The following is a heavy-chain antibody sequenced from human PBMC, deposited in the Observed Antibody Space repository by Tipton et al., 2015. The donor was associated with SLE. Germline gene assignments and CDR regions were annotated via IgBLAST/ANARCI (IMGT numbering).Heavy chain of an antibody. CDR2: IYPGDSDT. Sequence: QSGPEVKKPGESLKISCKGSGYSFTSYWIGWVRQMPGKGLEWMGIIYPGDSDTRYSPSFQGQVTISADKSISTAYLQWSSLKASDTAMYYCARHGLGDGDYYGMDVWGQGTTVTVSS. D-gene: IGHD2-21*01. CDR3: ARHGLGDGDYYGMDV. CDR1: GYSFTSYW. V-gene: IGHV5-51*01. J-gene: IGHJ6*02.